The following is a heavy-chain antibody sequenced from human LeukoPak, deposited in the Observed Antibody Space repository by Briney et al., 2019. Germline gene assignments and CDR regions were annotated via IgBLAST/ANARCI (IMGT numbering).Heavy chain of an antibody. CDR3: ARLVGYCSSTSCQHDY. CDR2: ISAYNGNT. J-gene: IGHJ4*02. CDR1: GYTFTSYG. D-gene: IGHD2-2*01. Sequence: ASVKGSCKASGYTFTSYGISWVRQAPGQGLEWMGWISAYNGNTNYAQKLQGRVTMTTDTSTSTAYMELRSLRSDDTAVYYCARLVGYCSSTSCQHDYWGQGTLVTVSS. V-gene: IGHV1-18*04.